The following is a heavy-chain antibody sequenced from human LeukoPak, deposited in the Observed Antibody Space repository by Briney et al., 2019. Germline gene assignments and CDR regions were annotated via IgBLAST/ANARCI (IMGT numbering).Heavy chain of an antibody. V-gene: IGHV5-51*01. Sequence: GESLKISCKTSGYTFTTYWIAWLRQMPGKGLEWMGSIFPDDSDVRYSPSFQGQVTISADKSISTAYLQWSSLKASDTAMYYCARQGGPYDSSGYYLGGYWGQGTLVTVSS. CDR2: IFPDDSDV. J-gene: IGHJ4*02. CDR1: GYTFTTYW. CDR3: ARQGGPYDSSGYYLGGY. D-gene: IGHD3-22*01.